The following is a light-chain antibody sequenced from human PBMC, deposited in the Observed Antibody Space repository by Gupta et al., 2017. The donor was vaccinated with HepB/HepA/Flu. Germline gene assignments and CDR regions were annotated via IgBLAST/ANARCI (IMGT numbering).Light chain of an antibody. CDR2: LGS. V-gene: IGKV2-28*01. CDR3: MQALQTPR. Sequence: DIVMTQSPLSLPVTPGEPASISCRSSQSLLHSNGYNYLDWYLQKPGQSPQLLIYLGSNRASGVPDRFSGSGSGTGFTLKISRVEAEDVGVYYCMQALQTPRFGQGTKVEIK. J-gene: IGKJ1*01. CDR1: QSLLHSNGYNY.